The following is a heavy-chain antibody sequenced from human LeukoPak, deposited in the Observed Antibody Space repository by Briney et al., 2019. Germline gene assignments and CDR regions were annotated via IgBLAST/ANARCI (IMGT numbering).Heavy chain of an antibody. CDR1: GGSISSNSYY. CDR2: IYYSGST. Sequence: SETLSLTCAVSGGSISSNSYYWGWIRQPPGKGLEWIGSIYYSGSTYYNPSLKSRVTISVDTSENQFSLTLNSVTAADTAVYYCARSRGGYGDYGSWFDPWGQGILVTVSS. V-gene: IGHV4-39*07. D-gene: IGHD3-16*01. J-gene: IGHJ5*02. CDR3: ARSRGGYGDYGSWFDP.